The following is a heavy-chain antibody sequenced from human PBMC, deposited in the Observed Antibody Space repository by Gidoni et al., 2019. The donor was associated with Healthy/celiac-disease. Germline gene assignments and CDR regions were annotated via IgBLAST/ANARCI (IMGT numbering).Heavy chain of an antibody. V-gene: IGHV1-69*01. Sequence: QVQLLQYGAEVKKPGYSVTASCTATGGTFSSYAISWVRQAPGQGLEWMGGIIPIFGTANYAQKFQGRVTITAAESTSTAYMELSSLRSEDTAVYYCAREGSGLLFDYWGQGTLVTVSS. CDR1: GGTFSSYA. J-gene: IGHJ4*02. D-gene: IGHD1-26*01. CDR3: AREGSGLLFDY. CDR2: IIPIFGTA.